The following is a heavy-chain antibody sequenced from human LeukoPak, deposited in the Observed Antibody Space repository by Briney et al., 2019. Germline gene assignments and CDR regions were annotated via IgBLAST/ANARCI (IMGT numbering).Heavy chain of an antibody. CDR1: VGSFSGYY. CDR2: INHSGST. J-gene: IGHJ5*02. V-gene: IGHV4-34*01. CDR3: AKQMRVVVAAYNWFDP. D-gene: IGHD2-15*01. Sequence: SETLSLTCAVYVGSFSGYYWSWIRQPPGKGLEWIGEINHSGSTNYNPSLKSRVTISVDTSKNQFSLELSSVTAADTAVYYCAKQMRVVVAAYNWFDPWGQGTLVTVSS.